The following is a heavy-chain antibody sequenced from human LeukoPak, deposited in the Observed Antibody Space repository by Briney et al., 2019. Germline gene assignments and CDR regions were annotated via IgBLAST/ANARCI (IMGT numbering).Heavy chain of an antibody. CDR3: TRERGYSYGFDQ. J-gene: IGHJ4*02. Sequence: GGSLRLSCAASGFTFSSYAMHWVRQAPGKGLEWVAVISYDGSNKYYADSVKGRFTISRDNSKNTLYMQMNSLRGEDTAVYYCTRERGYSYGFDQWGQGTLVTVSS. CDR2: ISYDGSNK. V-gene: IGHV3-30-3*01. CDR1: GFTFSSYA. D-gene: IGHD5-18*01.